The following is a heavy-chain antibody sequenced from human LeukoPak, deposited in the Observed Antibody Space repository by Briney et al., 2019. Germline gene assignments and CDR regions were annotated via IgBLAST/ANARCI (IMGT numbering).Heavy chain of an antibody. CDR3: AKDILIVGVSFGFDY. CDR1: GFTFDDYA. D-gene: IGHD1-26*01. CDR2: ISWNSGSI. V-gene: IGHV3-9*01. J-gene: IGHJ4*02. Sequence: GGSLRLSCAASGFTFDDYAMHWVRQAPGKGLEWVSGISWNSGSIGYADSVKGRFTISRDNAKNSLYLQMNSLRAEDTALCYCAKDILIVGVSFGFDYWGQGTLVTVSS.